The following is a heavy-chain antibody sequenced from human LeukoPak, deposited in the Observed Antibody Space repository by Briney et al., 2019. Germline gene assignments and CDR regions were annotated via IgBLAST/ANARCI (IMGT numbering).Heavy chain of an antibody. CDR3: ARAWYYYDSSGYLLDAFDI. CDR1: GYTFTSYD. J-gene: IGHJ3*02. V-gene: IGHV1-8*01. Sequence: ASVKVSCKASGYTFTSYDINWVRQATGQGLEWMGWMNPNSGNTGYAQKFQGRVTMTRNTSISTAYMELSSLRSEDTAVHYCARAWYYYDSSGYLLDAFDIWGQGTMVTVSS. D-gene: IGHD3-22*01. CDR2: MNPNSGNT.